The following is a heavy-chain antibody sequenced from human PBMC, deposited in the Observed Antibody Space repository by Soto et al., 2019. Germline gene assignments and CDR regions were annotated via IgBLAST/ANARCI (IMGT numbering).Heavy chain of an antibody. CDR2: IYYSRST. D-gene: IGHD6-13*01. CDR3: ARDVGIAAGWIDP. J-gene: IGHJ5*02. Sequence: QVQLQESGPGLVKPSETLSLTCTVSGGSVSSGSYYWSWIRQPPGKGLEWIGYIYYSRSTNYNPSLKSRVTISVDTSKNQFSLKLSSVTAADTAVYYCARDVGIAAGWIDPWGQGTLVTVSS. V-gene: IGHV4-61*01. CDR1: GGSVSSGSYY.